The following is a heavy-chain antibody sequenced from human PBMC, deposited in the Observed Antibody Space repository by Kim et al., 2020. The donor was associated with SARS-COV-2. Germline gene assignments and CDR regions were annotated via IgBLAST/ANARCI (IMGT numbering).Heavy chain of an antibody. J-gene: IGHJ3*02. D-gene: IGHD3-22*01. CDR3: ARRGMIVVAGAFDI. V-gene: IGHV4-39*01. Sequence: SETLSLTCTVSGGSISSSSYYWGWIRQPPGKGLEWIGSIYYSGSTYYNPSLKSRVTISVDTSKNQFSLKLSSVTAADTAVYYCARRGMIVVAGAFDIWGQGTMVTVSS. CDR1: GGSISSSSYY. CDR2: IYYSGST.